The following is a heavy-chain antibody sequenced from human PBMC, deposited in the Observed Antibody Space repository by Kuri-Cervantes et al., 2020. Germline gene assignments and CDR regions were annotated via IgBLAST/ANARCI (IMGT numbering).Heavy chain of an antibody. V-gene: IGHV3-23*01. J-gene: IGHJ3*02. Sequence: GESLKISCAASGFTFSSYAMSWVRQAPGKGLEWVSAISGSGGSTYYADSVKGRFTISRDNSKNTLYLQMNSLRAEDTAVYYCAKDKGLLWFGKDAFDIWGQGIMVTVSS. D-gene: IGHD3-10*01. CDR2: ISGSGGST. CDR3: AKDKGLLWFGKDAFDI. CDR1: GFTFSSYA.